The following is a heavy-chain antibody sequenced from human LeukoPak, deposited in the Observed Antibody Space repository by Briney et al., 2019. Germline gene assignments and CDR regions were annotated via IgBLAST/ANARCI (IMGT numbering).Heavy chain of an antibody. CDR1: GGSVRSYY. J-gene: IGHJ4*02. Sequence: SETLSLTCTVSGGSVRSYYWTWIRQPPGRGLEWIGYVYDSGSTNYNPSLKSRVTISGDTSENRFSLRLSSVTAADTAVYYCARQLYSNYNSFDYWGQGALVTVSS. D-gene: IGHD4-11*01. V-gene: IGHV4-59*08. CDR3: ARQLYSNYNSFDY. CDR2: VYDSGST.